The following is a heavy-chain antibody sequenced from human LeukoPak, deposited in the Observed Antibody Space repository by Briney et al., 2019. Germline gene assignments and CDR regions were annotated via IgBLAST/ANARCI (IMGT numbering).Heavy chain of an antibody. Sequence: GASVKVSCKASGYTFTTYGISWVRQAPGQGPEWMGWISAYNGNTNYAQKFQGRVTMTRDTSTSTVYMELNSLRSEDTALYYCARGQLSSSSFDYWGQGTLVTVSS. J-gene: IGHJ4*02. CDR1: GYTFTTYG. CDR3: ARGQLSSSSFDY. CDR2: ISAYNGNT. D-gene: IGHD6-13*01. V-gene: IGHV1-18*01.